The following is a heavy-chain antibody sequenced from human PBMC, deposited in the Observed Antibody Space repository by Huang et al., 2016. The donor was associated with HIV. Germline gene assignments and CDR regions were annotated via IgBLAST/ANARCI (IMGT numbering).Heavy chain of an antibody. D-gene: IGHD1-7*01. J-gene: IGHJ3*02. CDR1: GFTFSDYS. CDR3: ARRYKWNYVAHGFDI. Sequence: EVQLVESGGGLVKPGGSLRLSCAASGFTFSDYSMSWVRQAPGKGLQLVSHIMGISSYIYYVDSGKGRFAISRDNAKNLLFLQMNSLRAEDTAVYYCARRYKWNYVAHGFDIWGQGTMVTVSS. V-gene: IGHV3-21*01. CDR2: IMGISSYI.